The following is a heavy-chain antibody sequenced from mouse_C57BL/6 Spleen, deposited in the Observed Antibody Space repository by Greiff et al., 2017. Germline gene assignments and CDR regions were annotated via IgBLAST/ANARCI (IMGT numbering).Heavy chain of an antibody. CDR3: ARSRNDYDDLLY. CDR2: IHPNSGST. Sequence: VKLQQPGAELVKPGASVKLSCKASGYTFTSYWMHWVKQRPGQGLEWIGMIHPNSGSTNYNEKFKSKATLTVDKSSSTAYMQLSSLTSEDSAVYYCARSRNDYDDLLYWGQGTTLTVSS. J-gene: IGHJ2*01. V-gene: IGHV1-64*01. CDR1: GYTFTSYW. D-gene: IGHD2-4*01.